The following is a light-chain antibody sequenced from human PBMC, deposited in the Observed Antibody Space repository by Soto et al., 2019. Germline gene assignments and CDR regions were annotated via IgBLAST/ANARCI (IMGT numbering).Light chain of an antibody. Sequence: QSALTQPASVSGSPGQSISISCTGNNSDVGSSTYVTWYQQYPDKAPTLVIFDVNNRPSGISNRFSGSKSGNTASLTISGLQAEDEADYYCCSYTSTATYVFGTGTKVTVL. CDR3: CSYTSTATYV. CDR2: DVN. J-gene: IGLJ1*01. CDR1: NSDVGSSTY. V-gene: IGLV2-14*01.